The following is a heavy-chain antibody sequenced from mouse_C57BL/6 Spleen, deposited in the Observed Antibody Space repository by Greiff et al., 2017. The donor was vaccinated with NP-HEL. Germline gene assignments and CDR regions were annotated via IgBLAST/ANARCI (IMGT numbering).Heavy chain of an antibody. V-gene: IGHV1-69*01. CDR1: GYTFTSYW. Sequence: VQLQQPGAELVMPGASVKLSCKASGYTFTSYWMHWVKQRPGQGLEWIGEIDPSDSYTNYNQNFKGKSTLTVDKSSSTAYMQLSSLTSEDSAVYYCARWGIYYGNYFDYWGQGTTLTVSS. D-gene: IGHD2-1*01. CDR2: IDPSDSYT. J-gene: IGHJ2*01. CDR3: ARWGIYYGNYFDY.